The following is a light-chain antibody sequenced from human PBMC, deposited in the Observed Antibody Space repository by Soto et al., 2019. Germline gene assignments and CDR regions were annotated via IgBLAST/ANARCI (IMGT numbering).Light chain of an antibody. CDR1: HSVSRTY. CDR3: QQFDDSVT. CDR2: GAS. V-gene: IGKV3-20*01. Sequence: IELTQSAGTLSLSPGDRATLSCRASHSVSRTYLAWYQQKPGQAPRLLIFGASDRATGTPDRFSGSGSGTDFTLTIIRLEPEDSAVYYCQQFDDSVTFGQGTRLEIK. J-gene: IGKJ5*01.